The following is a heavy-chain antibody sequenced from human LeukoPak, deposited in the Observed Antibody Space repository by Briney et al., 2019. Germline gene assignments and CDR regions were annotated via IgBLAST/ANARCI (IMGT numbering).Heavy chain of an antibody. CDR2: IYYSGST. Sequence: SETLSLTCTVSGGSISSSSYYWGWIRQPPGKGLEWIGSIYYSGSTYYNPSLKSRVTISVDTSKNQFSLKLSSVTAADTAVYHCVGRLAKGYYYYYMDVWGKGTTVTISS. D-gene: IGHD2-15*01. CDR3: VGRLAKGYYYYYMDV. J-gene: IGHJ6*03. CDR1: GGSISSSSYY. V-gene: IGHV4-39*07.